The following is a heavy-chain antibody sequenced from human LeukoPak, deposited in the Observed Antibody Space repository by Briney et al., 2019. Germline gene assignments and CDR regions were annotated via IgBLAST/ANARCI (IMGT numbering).Heavy chain of an antibody. V-gene: IGHV4-59*02. D-gene: IGHD6-6*01. J-gene: IGHJ4*02. CDR2: IYYSGSA. CDR1: GGSVSVYY. CDR3: ARVFYSSSSRYFFDS. Sequence: SETLSLTCTVSGGSVSVYYWSWIRQPPGKGLEWXGYIYYSGSANYNPSLKSRVTISVDTSKNQISLKLSSVTAADAAVYYCARVFYSSSSRYFFDSWGQGTLVTVSS.